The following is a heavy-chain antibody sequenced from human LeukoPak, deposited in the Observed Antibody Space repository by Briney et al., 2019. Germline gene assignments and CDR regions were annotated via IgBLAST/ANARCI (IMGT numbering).Heavy chain of an antibody. J-gene: IGHJ4*02. V-gene: IGHV4-39*01. D-gene: IGHD5-12*01. Sequence: SETLSLTCAVSGGSISSSSYSWGWIRQPPGKGLEWIGSVSHSGSINYDPSLKNRVTISVDTSKNQFSLKLSSVTAADTAVYYCWAIVTTIKLDFWGQGTLVTVSS. CDR1: GGSISSSSYS. CDR2: VSHSGSI. CDR3: WAIVTTIKLDF.